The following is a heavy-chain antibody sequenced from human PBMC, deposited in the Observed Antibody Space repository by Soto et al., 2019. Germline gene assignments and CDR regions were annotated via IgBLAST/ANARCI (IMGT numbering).Heavy chain of an antibody. D-gene: IGHD3-9*01. CDR3: ARDRTEVDEGGSFDF. J-gene: IGHJ3*01. CDR1: GFTFSSFN. V-gene: IGHV3-48*01. CDR2: ISSSGNTI. Sequence: LRLSCAASGFTFSSFNMNWVRQAPGKGLEWVSYISSSGNTIHYADSLRDRFTISRDNAENSLYLHMNSLRGEDTAVYYCARDRTEVDEGGSFDFWGQGVMVTVSS.